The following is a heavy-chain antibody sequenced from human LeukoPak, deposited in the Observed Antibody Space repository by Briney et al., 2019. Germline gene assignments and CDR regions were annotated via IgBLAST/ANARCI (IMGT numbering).Heavy chain of an antibody. CDR1: GFNFITYE. Sequence: GGSLRLSCIASGFNFITYEMNWVRQAPGKGLEWVSYICGRGTTKYYADSVKGRFTISRDSAENSLYLQMNDLRAEDTAVYYCARDLYFYGSGSFVPGLPDYWGQGTLVTVSS. CDR2: ICGRGTTK. D-gene: IGHD3-10*01. CDR3: ARDLYFYGSGSFVPGLPDY. J-gene: IGHJ4*02. V-gene: IGHV3-48*03.